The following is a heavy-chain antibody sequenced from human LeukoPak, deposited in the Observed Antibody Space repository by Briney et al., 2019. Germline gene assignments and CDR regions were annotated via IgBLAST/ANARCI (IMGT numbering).Heavy chain of an antibody. CDR3: ANDFDY. CDR2: ISGSDDNT. J-gene: IGHJ4*02. Sequence: GGSLRLSCAASGFTFNNYAMSWVRQAPGKGLEWVSTISGSDDNTYYADFVKDRFTISRDISKNTLYLQMNSLRADDTAVYYCANDFDYWGQGTLVTVSS. V-gene: IGHV3-23*01. CDR1: GFTFNNYA.